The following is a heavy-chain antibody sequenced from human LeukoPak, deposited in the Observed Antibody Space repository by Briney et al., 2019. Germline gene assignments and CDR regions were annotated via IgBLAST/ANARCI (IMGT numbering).Heavy chain of an antibody. CDR3: AKVGDVDTAIHY. J-gene: IGHJ4*02. V-gene: IGHV3-23*01. CDR2: ISGSGGST. D-gene: IGHD5-18*01. CDR1: GFAFSSYG. Sequence: GGSLRLSCAASGFAFSSYGMSWVRQAPGKGLELVSAISGSGGSTYYADSVKGRFTISRDNSKNTLYQQMNSLRAEDTAVYYCAKVGDVDTAIHYWGQGTLVTVSS.